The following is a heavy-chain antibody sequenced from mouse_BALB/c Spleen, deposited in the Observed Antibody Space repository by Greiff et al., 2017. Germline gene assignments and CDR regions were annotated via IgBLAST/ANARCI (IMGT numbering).Heavy chain of an antibody. V-gene: IGHV5-6-5*01. CDR3: ARGGEFITTATDY. J-gene: IGHJ4*01. Sequence: EVKLMESGGGLVKPGGSLKLSCAASGFTFSSYAMSWVRQTPEKRLEWVASISSGGSTYYPDSVKGRFTISRDNARNILYLQMSSLRSEDTAMYYCARGGEFITTATDYWGQGTSVTVSS. D-gene: IGHD1-2*01. CDR1: GFTFSSYA. CDR2: ISSGGST.